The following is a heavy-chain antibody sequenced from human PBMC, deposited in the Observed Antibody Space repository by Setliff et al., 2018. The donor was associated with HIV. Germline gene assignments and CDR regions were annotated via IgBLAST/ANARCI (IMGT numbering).Heavy chain of an antibody. CDR3: ARWHPPYGFWEEDY. CDR1: GGSFSGYY. V-gene: IGHV4-34*01. J-gene: IGHJ4*02. D-gene: IGHD3-10*01. CDR2: INHSGNT. Sequence: SETLSLTCAVYGGSFSGYYWSWIRQPPGKGLEWIGEINHSGNTNYNPSLKTRVTISVDGSKNQFSLKLKSVTAADTAVYYCARWHPPYGFWEEDYWGQGTLVTVCS.